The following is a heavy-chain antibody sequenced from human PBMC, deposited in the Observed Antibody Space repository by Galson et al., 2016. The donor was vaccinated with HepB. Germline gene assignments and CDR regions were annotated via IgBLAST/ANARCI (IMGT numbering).Heavy chain of an antibody. Sequence: SLRLSCAASGFTFSISAMHWVRQAPATRLEWVALISYDGSKKYLADSMKGRFTISRDKSQHTVYLQMNRLRGEDTAVYYCAKDRGSSGWRNWFDPWGQGTLVTVSS. J-gene: IGHJ5*02. CDR2: ISYDGSKK. CDR3: AKDRGSSGWRNWFDP. D-gene: IGHD6-19*01. CDR1: GFTFSISA. V-gene: IGHV3-30*04.